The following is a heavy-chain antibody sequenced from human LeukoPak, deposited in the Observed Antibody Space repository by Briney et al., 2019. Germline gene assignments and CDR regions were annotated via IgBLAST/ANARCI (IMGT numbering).Heavy chain of an antibody. CDR3: AELGITMIGGV. CDR1: GFTFSYYG. V-gene: IGHV3-23*01. J-gene: IGHJ6*04. Sequence: PGGSLRLSCAASGFTFSYYGMSWVRQAPGKGLEWVSVFSGSGGRTYYADSVKGRFTISRDNSKNSLYLQMNSLRAEDTAVYYCAELGITMIGGVWGKGTTVTISS. CDR2: FSGSGGRT. D-gene: IGHD3-10*02.